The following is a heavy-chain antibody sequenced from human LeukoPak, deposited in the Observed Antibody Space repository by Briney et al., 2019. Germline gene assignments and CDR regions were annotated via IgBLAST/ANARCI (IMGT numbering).Heavy chain of an antibody. Sequence: TGGSLRLSCAAPGFSFSSYSMNWVRQAPGRGLEWVSSISASGNYIYYADSVKGRFTISRDSAENSLYLQMNSLGAEDTAVYYCARGLYYYGTDAFDIWGQGTMVTVS. V-gene: IGHV3-21*01. CDR1: GFSFSSYS. J-gene: IGHJ3*02. D-gene: IGHD3-16*01. CDR3: ARGLYYYGTDAFDI. CDR2: ISASGNYI.